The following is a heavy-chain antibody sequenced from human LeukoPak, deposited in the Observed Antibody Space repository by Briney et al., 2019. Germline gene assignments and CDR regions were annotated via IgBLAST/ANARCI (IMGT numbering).Heavy chain of an antibody. CDR1: GFTFSSYA. D-gene: IGHD5/OR15-5a*01. CDR3: ARYYSVSSLDF. CDR2: ISYDGSNK. J-gene: IGHJ4*02. V-gene: IGHV3-30*04. Sequence: GGSLRLSCAASGFTFSSYAMHWVRPAPDKGLEWVAVISYDGSNKYYADSVKGRFTISRDNSKNTLSLQMNSLRPEDTAVYYCARYYSVSSLDFWGQGALVTVSS.